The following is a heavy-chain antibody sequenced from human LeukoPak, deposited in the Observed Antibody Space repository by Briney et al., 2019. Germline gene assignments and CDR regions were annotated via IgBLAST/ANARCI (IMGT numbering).Heavy chain of an antibody. CDR2: IIPIFGTA. CDR1: GGTFSSYA. Sequence: ASVKVSCKASGGTFSSYAISWVRQAPGQGLEWMGGIIPIFGTANYAQKFQGRVTITTDESTSTAYMELSSLRSEDTAVYYCARNPYGGNSEAFDIWGQGTMVTVSS. CDR3: ARNPYGGNSEAFDI. V-gene: IGHV1-69*05. D-gene: IGHD4-23*01. J-gene: IGHJ3*02.